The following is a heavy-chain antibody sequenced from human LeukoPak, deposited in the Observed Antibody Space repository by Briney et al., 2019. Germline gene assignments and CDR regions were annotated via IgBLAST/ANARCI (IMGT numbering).Heavy chain of an antibody. CDR2: IYPGDSDT. J-gene: IGHJ3*02. V-gene: IGHV5-51*01. D-gene: IGHD2-21*02. Sequence: GESLQISCKGSGYSFTSYWIGWVRPMPGKGLEWMGIIYPGDSDTRYSPSFQGQVTISADKSISTAYLQWSSLKASDTAMYYCAREWVVVTASRGFDIWGQGTMVTVSS. CDR3: AREWVVVTASRGFDI. CDR1: GYSFTSYW.